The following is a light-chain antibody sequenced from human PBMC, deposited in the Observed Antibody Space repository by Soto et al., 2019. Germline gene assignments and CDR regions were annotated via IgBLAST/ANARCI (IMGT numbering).Light chain of an antibody. CDR1: QSISSY. J-gene: IGKJ1*01. CDR3: QQRSNWPWT. CDR2: DAS. V-gene: IGKV3-11*01. Sequence: EIVLTQSPATLSLPPGERVTLSCRASQSISSYLAWYQQKPGQAPRLLIYDASNRATGIPARFSGSGSGTDFTLTISSPEPEDFAVYFCQQRSNWPWTFGQGTKVDIK.